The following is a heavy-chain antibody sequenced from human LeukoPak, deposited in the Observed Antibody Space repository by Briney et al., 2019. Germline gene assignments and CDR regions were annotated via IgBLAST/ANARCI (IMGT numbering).Heavy chain of an antibody. CDR1: GDSFSSNSAA. CDR3: ARGTPYYYDSSGIDY. CDR2: TYYRSKWYN. J-gene: IGHJ4*02. D-gene: IGHD3-22*01. Sequence: SQTLSLTCAISGDSFSSNSAAWNWIRQSPSRGLEWLGRTYYRSKWYNDYAVSVKSRITINPDTSKNQFSLQLNSVTSEDTAVYYCARGTPYYYDSSGIDYWGQGTLVTVSS. V-gene: IGHV6-1*01.